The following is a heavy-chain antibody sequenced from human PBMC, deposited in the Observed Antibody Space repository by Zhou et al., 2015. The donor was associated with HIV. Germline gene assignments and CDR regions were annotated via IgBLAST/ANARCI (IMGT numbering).Heavy chain of an antibody. V-gene: IGHV3-21*01. Sequence: EVQLVESGGGLVQPGRSLRLSCAASGFTFSSYSMNWVRQGPGKGLEWVSSISSSPSYIHYADSVKGRFTISRDNAKNSLYLQMNSLRAEDTAVYYCARDPTGDPTNVWGKGTTVTVSS. CDR2: ISSSPSYI. D-gene: IGHD1-1*01. CDR1: GFTFSSYS. J-gene: IGHJ6*04. CDR3: ARDPTGDPTNV.